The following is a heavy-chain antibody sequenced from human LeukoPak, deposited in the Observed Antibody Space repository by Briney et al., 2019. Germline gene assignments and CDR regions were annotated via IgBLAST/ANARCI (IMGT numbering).Heavy chain of an antibody. CDR1: GFTVSSNY. CDR2: IYSGGGGST. Sequence: GGSLRLSCAASGFTVSSNYMNWVRQAPGKGLEWVSVIYSGGGGSTYYADSVKGRFTISRDNSKNTLYLQVNSLRAEDTAVYYCARDGVDYSFDYWGQGTLVTVSS. CDR3: ARDGVDYSFDY. J-gene: IGHJ4*02. D-gene: IGHD4-11*01. V-gene: IGHV3-53*01.